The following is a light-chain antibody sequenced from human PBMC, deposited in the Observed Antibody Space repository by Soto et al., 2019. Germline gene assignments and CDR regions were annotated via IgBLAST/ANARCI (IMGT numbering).Light chain of an antibody. J-gene: IGLJ3*02. Sequence: QSVLTQPPSASGTPGQRVTISCSGSGSNIGTNTVNWYQQLPGTAPKLLIYRTDQRPAGIPDRFSGSKSGTSACLDISGLQSDDEADYYCTAWDGSLDGRVFGGGTKLTVL. CDR3: TAWDGSLDGRV. CDR1: GSNIGTNT. V-gene: IGLV1-44*01. CDR2: RTD.